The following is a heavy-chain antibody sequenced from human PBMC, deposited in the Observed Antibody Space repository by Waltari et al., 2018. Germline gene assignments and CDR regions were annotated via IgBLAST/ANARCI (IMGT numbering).Heavy chain of an antibody. CDR2: INHSGST. Sequence: QVQLQQWGAGLLKPSETLSLTCAVYGGSFSGYYWSWIRQPPGKGLGWIGEINHSGSTNYNPALKSRVTISVDTSKNQFSLKLSSVTAADTAVYYCARTLGYYYDSSGASHYYGMDVWGQGTTVTVSS. CDR3: ARTLGYYYDSSGASHYYGMDV. J-gene: IGHJ6*02. D-gene: IGHD3-22*01. V-gene: IGHV4-34*01. CDR1: GGSFSGYY.